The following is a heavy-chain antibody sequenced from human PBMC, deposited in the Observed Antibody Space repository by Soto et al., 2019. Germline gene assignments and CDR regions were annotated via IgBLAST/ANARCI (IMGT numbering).Heavy chain of an antibody. J-gene: IGHJ4*02. CDR2: INYSGTT. V-gene: IGHV4-28*01. CDR1: GHSISSSNW. CDR3: AKNTGGTRGPYYDY. Sequence: QVQLQESGPGLVKPSDTLSLTCAVSGHSISSSNWWAWLRQSPGKGLEWIGYINYSGTTYYNPSLRGRVTMAVETSKNQFSLDLSSVTAVDTAVYYCAKNTGGTRGPYYDYWGQGTLVTVSS. D-gene: IGHD1-1*01.